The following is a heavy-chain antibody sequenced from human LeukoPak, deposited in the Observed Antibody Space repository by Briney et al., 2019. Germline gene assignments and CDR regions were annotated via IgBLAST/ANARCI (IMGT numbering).Heavy chain of an antibody. CDR3: ATDSYVSGSYYRLFY. V-gene: IGHV3-74*01. CDR1: GFTFGTYW. D-gene: IGHD3-10*01. J-gene: IGHJ4*02. Sequence: GGSLRLSCGASGFTFGTYWMHWVRQAPGKGLVWVAGINSDGGTTTYADSVKGRFTISRDNAKNTLYLQMNNLRAEDTAIYYCATDSYVSGSYYRLFYWGQGTLVTVSS. CDR2: INSDGGTT.